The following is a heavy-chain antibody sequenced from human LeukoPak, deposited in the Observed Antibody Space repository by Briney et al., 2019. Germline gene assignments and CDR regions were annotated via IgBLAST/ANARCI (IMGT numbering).Heavy chain of an antibody. V-gene: IGHV4-59*01. CDR3: ARVTILGGMGV. CDR2: IYYSGST. CDR1: GGSISSYY. J-gene: IGHJ6*02. Sequence: SETLSLTCTVSGGSISSYYWSWIRQPPGKGLEWIGYIYYSGSTNYNPSLKSRVTISVDTSKNQFSLKLSSVTAADTAVYYCARVTILGGMGVWGQGTRVTVSS. D-gene: IGHD3-3*01.